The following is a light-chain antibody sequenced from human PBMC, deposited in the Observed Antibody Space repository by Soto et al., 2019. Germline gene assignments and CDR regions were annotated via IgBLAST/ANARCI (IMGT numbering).Light chain of an antibody. CDR2: GAS. V-gene: IGKV3-20*01. CDR3: QHYAGSPGLT. J-gene: IGKJ4*01. Sequence: ETVLTQSPGTLSLSPGERATLSCRASQSVSISYLAWYQQKPGQAPRLLIYGASSRATGIPDRFSGSGSGTDFTLTISRLEPEDCAVYYCQHYAGSPGLTFGGGTKVEIK. CDR1: QSVSISY.